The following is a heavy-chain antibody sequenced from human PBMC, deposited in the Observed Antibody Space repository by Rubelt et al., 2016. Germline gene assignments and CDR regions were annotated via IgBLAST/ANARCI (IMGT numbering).Heavy chain of an antibody. CDR3: ARRSITIFGVVVYYYGMDV. CDR2: MNPNSGNT. CDR1: GYTFTSYD. V-gene: IGHV1-8*01. Sequence: QVQLVQSGAEVKKPGASVKVSCKASGYTFTSYDINWVRQATGQGLEWMGWMNPNSGNTGYAQKFQGRGTMTRNTSISTAYMELSSLRSEDTAVYYCARRSITIFGVVVYYYGMDVWGQGTTVTVSS. D-gene: IGHD3-3*01. J-gene: IGHJ6*02.